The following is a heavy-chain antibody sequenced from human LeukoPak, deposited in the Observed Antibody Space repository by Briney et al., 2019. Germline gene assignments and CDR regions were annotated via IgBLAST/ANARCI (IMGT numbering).Heavy chain of an antibody. CDR3: ARSGYSYGPDFDY. D-gene: IGHD5-18*01. J-gene: IGHJ4*02. CDR2: IYYSGST. Sequence: SETLSLTCTVSGGSISSSSYYWAWIRQPPGKGLEWIGNIYYSGSTYYNASLSSRVTISVDTSKNQLSLKLSSVTAADTAVFYCARSGYSYGPDFDYWGQGTLVTVSS. CDR1: GGSISSSSYY. V-gene: IGHV4-39*01.